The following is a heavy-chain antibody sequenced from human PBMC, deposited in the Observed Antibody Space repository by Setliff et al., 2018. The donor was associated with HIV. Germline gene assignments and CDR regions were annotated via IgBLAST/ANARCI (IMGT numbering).Heavy chain of an antibody. Sequence: LSLTCAVSGDSIGTYSWHWLRQPPGKGLEWIGYIYGSGSTGYNPSLTSRVTMSTDTPNNRFALKLTSVTAADTAVYYCARSRHVWGSYRDRNNWFDPWGQGTLVTVSS. CDR2: IYGSGST. V-gene: IGHV4-4*09. CDR1: GDSIGTYS. CDR3: ARSRHVWGSYRDRNNWFDP. J-gene: IGHJ5*02. D-gene: IGHD3-16*02.